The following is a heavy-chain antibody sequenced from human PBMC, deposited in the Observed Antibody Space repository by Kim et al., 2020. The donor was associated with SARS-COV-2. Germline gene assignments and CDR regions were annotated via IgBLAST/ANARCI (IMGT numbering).Heavy chain of an antibody. CDR3: ARSRITMVRAVKGSPTYYYYGMDV. D-gene: IGHD3-10*01. Sequence: SVKVSCKASGGTFSSYAISWVRQAPGQGLEWMGGIIPIFGTANYAQKFQGRVTITADESTSTAYMELSSLRSEDTAVYYCARSRITMVRAVKGSPTYYYYGMDVWGQGAPVTVS. J-gene: IGHJ6*02. V-gene: IGHV1-69*13. CDR1: GGTFSSYA. CDR2: IIPIFGTA.